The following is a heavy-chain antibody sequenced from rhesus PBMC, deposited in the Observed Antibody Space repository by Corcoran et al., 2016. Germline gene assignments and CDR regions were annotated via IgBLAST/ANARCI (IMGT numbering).Heavy chain of an antibody. CDR3: ARRRVGGLYFDY. V-gene: IGHV4-73*01. Sequence: QVQLQQWGEGLVKPSETLSLTCAVYGGSISGYYYWSWIRQPPGKGREWIGYIYGKRASTNSNPSLKNPVTISKDTSKNQFSLKLSSVTAADTAVYYGARRRVGGLYFDYWGQGVLVTVSS. CDR2: IYGKRAST. J-gene: IGHJ4*01. CDR1: GGSISGYYY. D-gene: IGHD2-15*01.